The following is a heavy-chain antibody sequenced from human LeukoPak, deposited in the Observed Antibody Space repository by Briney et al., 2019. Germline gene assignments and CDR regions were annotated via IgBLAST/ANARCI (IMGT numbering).Heavy chain of an antibody. V-gene: IGHV4-61*01. CDR3: ARVMRTAKTVLDY. D-gene: IGHD3-3*01. CDR2: IYYSGST. CDR1: GGSVSSGSYY. Sequence: SETLSLTCTVSGGSVSSGSYYWSWIRQPPGKGLEWIGYIYYSGSTNYNPSLKSRVTISVDTSKNQFSLKLSSVTAADTAVYYCARVMRTAKTVLDYWGQGTLVTVSS. J-gene: IGHJ4*02.